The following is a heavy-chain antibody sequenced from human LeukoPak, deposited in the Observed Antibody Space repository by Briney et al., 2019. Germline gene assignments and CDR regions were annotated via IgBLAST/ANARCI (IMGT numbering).Heavy chain of an antibody. J-gene: IGHJ4*02. V-gene: IGHV4-34*01. CDR1: GGSFSSYY. CDR3: ARVSSSGFLPDYYFDY. Sequence: SETLSLTCAVYGGSFSSYYWSWICQPPGKGLEWIGEINHSGSTNYNPSLKSRVTISVDTSKNQFSLKLSSVTAADTAVYYCARVSSSGFLPDYYFDYWGQGTLVTVSS. D-gene: IGHD3-22*01. CDR2: INHSGST.